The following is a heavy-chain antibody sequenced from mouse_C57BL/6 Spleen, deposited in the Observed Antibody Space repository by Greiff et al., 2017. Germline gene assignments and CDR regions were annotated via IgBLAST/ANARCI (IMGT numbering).Heavy chain of an antibody. Sequence: EVQVVESGGDLVKPGGSLKLSCAASGFTFSSYGMSWVRQTPDKRLEWVATISSGGSYTYYPDSVKGRFTISRDNAKNTLYLQMSSLKSEDTAMYYCARGAYDYDRGDYFDYWGQGTTLTVSS. D-gene: IGHD2-4*01. J-gene: IGHJ2*01. CDR2: ISSGGSYT. CDR3: ARGAYDYDRGDYFDY. CDR1: GFTFSSYG. V-gene: IGHV5-6*01.